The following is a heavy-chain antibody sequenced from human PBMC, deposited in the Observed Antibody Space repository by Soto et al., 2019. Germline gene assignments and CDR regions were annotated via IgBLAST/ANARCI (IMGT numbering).Heavy chain of an antibody. D-gene: IGHD3-3*01. CDR1: GFTFSNYS. CDR3: ARDEEWPPWRGYFDY. Sequence: EVEVLVSGGGLVQPGGSLRLSCVVSGFTFSNYSMTWVRQAPGKGLEWVSGISASGTNKNYADSVKGRFTVSRDNARNTLFLQIDSLRAEDTAVYFCARDEEWPPWRGYFDYWGQGTLVTVSS. CDR2: ISASGTNK. J-gene: IGHJ4*02. V-gene: IGHV3-23*01.